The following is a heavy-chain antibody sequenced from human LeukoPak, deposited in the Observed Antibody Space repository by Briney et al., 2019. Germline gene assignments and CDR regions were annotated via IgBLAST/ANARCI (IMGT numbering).Heavy chain of an antibody. CDR3: ARGGYYGSGNDFRFDP. V-gene: IGHV4-59*01. CDR2: IYYSGST. CDR1: GGSISNYY. D-gene: IGHD3-10*01. Sequence: SETLSLTCTVSGGSISNYYWSWIRQPPGKGLEWIGYIYYSGSTNYNPSLRSRVTISVDTSKNQFSLKLSSVTAADTAVYYCARGGYYGSGNDFRFDPWGQGTLVTVSS. J-gene: IGHJ5*02.